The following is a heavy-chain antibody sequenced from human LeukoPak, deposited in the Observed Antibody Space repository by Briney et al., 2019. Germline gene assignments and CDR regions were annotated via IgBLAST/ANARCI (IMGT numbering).Heavy chain of an antibody. D-gene: IGHD6-19*01. Sequence: SVNVSCKASGGTFSSYAISWVRQAPGQGLEWMGRIIPIFGIANYAQKFQGRVTITADKSTSTAYMELSSLRSEDTAVYYCARDLGLGYSSGWYYFDYWGQGTLVTVSS. CDR2: IIPIFGIA. CDR3: ARDLGLGYSSGWYYFDY. CDR1: GGTFSSYA. J-gene: IGHJ4*02. V-gene: IGHV1-69*04.